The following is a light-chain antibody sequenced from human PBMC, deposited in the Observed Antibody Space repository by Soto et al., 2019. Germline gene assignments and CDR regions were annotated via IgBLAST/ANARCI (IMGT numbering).Light chain of an antibody. Sequence: IKTTQSPSPLSASVRGSHTITCRASQSISRWLAWYQQKPGKAPNLLIFDASTLKSGVPSRFSGSGSGTDFNLTISSLEPEDFAVYYCQQRSSWPPITFGGGTRGDIK. CDR1: QSISRW. CDR2: DAS. CDR3: QQRSSWPPIT. V-gene: IGKV1-5*01. J-gene: IGKJ4*01.